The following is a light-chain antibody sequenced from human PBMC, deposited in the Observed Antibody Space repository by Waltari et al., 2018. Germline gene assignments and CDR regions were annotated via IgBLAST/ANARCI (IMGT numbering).Light chain of an antibody. Sequence: QSALTQPASVSGAPGQSLTISCTGTSSYLGTYNYVSWYQQHPGKAPKLMIYDVSQRPSGVSNRFSGSKSGNTASLTISGLQAEDEADYYCCSYTSTSTFVFGTGTKVTVL. V-gene: IGLV2-14*01. CDR1: SSYLGTYNY. J-gene: IGLJ1*01. CDR3: CSYTSTSTFV. CDR2: DVS.